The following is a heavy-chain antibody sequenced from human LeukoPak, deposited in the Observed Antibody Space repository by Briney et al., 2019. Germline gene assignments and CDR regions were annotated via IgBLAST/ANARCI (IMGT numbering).Heavy chain of an antibody. V-gene: IGHV3-48*03. Sequence: GGSLRLSCAASGFTFSSYEMNWVRQAPGKGLEWVSYISSSGSTIYYADSVRGRFTISRDNAKNSLYLQMNSLRAEDTAVYYCARERTVGYDFWSGPLGEYYYGMDVWGQGTTVTVSS. CDR3: ARERTVGYDFWSGPLGEYYYGMDV. CDR2: ISSSGSTI. J-gene: IGHJ6*02. D-gene: IGHD3-3*01. CDR1: GFTFSSYE.